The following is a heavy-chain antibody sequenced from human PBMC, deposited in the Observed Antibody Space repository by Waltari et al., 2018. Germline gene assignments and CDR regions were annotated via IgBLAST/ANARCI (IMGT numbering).Heavy chain of an antibody. CDR1: GGSISSSSYY. CDR3: AREDSSWFPFDY. CDR2: IYYSGST. Sequence: QLQLQESGPGLVKPSETLSLTCTVSGGSISSSSYYWGWIRQPPGKGLEWIGSIYYSGSTYYNPSLKSRVTISVDTSKNQFSLKLSSVTAADTAVYYCAREDSSWFPFDYWGQGTLVTVSS. J-gene: IGHJ4*02. D-gene: IGHD6-13*01. V-gene: IGHV4-39*07.